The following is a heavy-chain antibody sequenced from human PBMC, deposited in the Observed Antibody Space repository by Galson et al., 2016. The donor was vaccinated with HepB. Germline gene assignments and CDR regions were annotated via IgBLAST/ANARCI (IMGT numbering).Heavy chain of an antibody. Sequence: SVKVSCKASGYSFTNYQINWVRQATGQGLEWLGWMNPNSGNTLYAQNFQGRVTMTSNTSISTAYMELSSLTSEDTAIYYCARGVVCYGDRCTYTGMDVWGQGTLVTVSA. CDR3: ARGVVCYGDRCTYTGMDV. V-gene: IGHV1-8*02. D-gene: IGHD2-21*02. J-gene: IGHJ4*02. CDR2: MNPNSGNT. CDR1: GYSFTNYQ.